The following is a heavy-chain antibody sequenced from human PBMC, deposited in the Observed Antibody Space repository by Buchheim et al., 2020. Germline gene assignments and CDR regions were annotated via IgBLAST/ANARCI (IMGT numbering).Heavy chain of an antibody. CDR2: ITSSGGYT. J-gene: IGHJ6*02. V-gene: IGHV3-11*06. Sequence: QVQLVESGGGLVKPGGSLRLSCAASGFTFSDYYMNWVRQAPGKGLEWVSYITSSGGYTIYADSVKGRFTISRDTAKNSLWLQMNSLRAEDTAVYFCARDLGRPLYSGYDLYPMDVWGHGTT. D-gene: IGHD5-12*01. CDR3: ARDLGRPLYSGYDLYPMDV. CDR1: GFTFSDYY.